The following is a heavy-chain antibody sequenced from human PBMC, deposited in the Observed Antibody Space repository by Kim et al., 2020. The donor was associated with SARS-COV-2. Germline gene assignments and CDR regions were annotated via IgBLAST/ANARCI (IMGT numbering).Heavy chain of an antibody. CDR2: INPNSGGT. CDR3: ARVGWSGYYHGMDV. V-gene: IGHV1-2*02. CDR1: GYTFTGYY. D-gene: IGHD3-3*01. Sequence: ASVKVSCKASGYTFTGYYMHWVRQAPGQGLEWMGWINPNSGGTNYAQKFQGRVTMTRDTSISTAYMELSRLRSDDTAVYYCARVGWSGYYHGMDVWGQGTTVTVSS. J-gene: IGHJ6*02.